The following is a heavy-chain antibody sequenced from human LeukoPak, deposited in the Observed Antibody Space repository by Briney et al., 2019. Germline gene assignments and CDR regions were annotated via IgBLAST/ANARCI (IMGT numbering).Heavy chain of an antibody. CDR2: IHYSGRT. V-gene: IGHV4-59*01. J-gene: IGHJ4*02. CDR1: YGSISSYY. Sequence: SETPSLTCTVSYGSISSYYWSWLRQPPGKGLEWIGWIHYSGRTNHNPSLKSRVTISVDTSKNQFSLKLSSMTAADTAVYYCARQQVRGVIFGDFDYWGQGTLVTVSS. D-gene: IGHD3-10*01. CDR3: ARQQVRGVIFGDFDY.